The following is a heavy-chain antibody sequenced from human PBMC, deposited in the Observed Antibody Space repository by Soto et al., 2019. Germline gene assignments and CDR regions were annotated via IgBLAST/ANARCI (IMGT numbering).Heavy chain of an antibody. CDR2: TYYRSKWFN. Sequence: SQTLSLTCAISGDSVSTNSAAWNWLRQSPSRGLEWLGRTYYRSKWFNDYAVSVKSRITIKPDTSKNHFSLQLMSVTPEDTAMYYCARDLDGTGKKAYDIWGQGTLVTVSS. D-gene: IGHD3-9*01. CDR3: ARDLDGTGKKAYDI. V-gene: IGHV6-1*01. CDR1: GDSVSTNSAA. J-gene: IGHJ3*02.